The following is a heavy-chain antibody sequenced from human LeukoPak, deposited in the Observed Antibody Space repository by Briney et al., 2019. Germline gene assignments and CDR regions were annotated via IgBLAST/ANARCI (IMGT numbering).Heavy chain of an antibody. CDR2: IKQDGSEK. D-gene: IGHD6-13*01. CDR3: ARDLGIAAADGGDY. J-gene: IGHJ4*02. V-gene: IGHV3-7*01. Sequence: GGSLRLSCAASGFTFSSYWMNWVRQAPGKGLEWVANIKQDGSEKYYVDSVKGRFTISRDNAKNSLYLQMNSLRAEDTAVYYCARDLGIAAADGGDYWGQGTLVTVSS. CDR1: GFTFSSYW.